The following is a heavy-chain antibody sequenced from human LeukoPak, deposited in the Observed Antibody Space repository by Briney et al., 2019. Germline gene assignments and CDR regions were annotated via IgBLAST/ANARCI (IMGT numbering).Heavy chain of an antibody. Sequence: GGSLRLSCAASGFTFSSYAMSWVRQAPGKGLEWVSAISGSGGSTYYADSVKGRFTISRDNSKNTLYLQMNSLRAEDTAVYYCAKDSNYYDSSGYYPILDWGQGTLVTVSS. J-gene: IGHJ4*02. CDR2: ISGSGGST. V-gene: IGHV3-23*01. CDR1: GFTFSSYA. CDR3: AKDSNYYDSSGYYPILD. D-gene: IGHD3-22*01.